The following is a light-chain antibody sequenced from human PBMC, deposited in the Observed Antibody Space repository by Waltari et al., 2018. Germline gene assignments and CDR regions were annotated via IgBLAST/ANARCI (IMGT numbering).Light chain of an antibody. CDR2: SAS. Sequence: DIQMTQSPSSLSASVGDRVTLTCRASQRIATSVNWFQLKPGKAPKLLIYSASILQRGFPSRFSGSGSGTDFTLTINSLQPEDFASYCCQQSFGFPWTFGHGTRVEVK. CDR3: QQSFGFPWT. J-gene: IGKJ1*01. V-gene: IGKV1-39*01. CDR1: QRIATS.